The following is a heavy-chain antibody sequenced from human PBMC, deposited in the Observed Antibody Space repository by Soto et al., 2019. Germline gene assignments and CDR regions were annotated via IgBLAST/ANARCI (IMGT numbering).Heavy chain of an antibody. V-gene: IGHV2-70*13. J-gene: IGHJ4*02. CDR1: VFSLSTSGMC. CDR2: IDWDDEK. D-gene: IGHD6-13*01. Sequence: GSGPTLVNPTQTLTLTCTFSVFSLSTSGMCVSCIRQPPGKTLDWLAVIDWDDEKFYSTSLKTRLTISKDTSKIQVVLTMTNVGPADTATYYCARTRAAAGSLRFDYWGKGTLVTVSS. CDR3: ARTRAAAGSLRFDY.